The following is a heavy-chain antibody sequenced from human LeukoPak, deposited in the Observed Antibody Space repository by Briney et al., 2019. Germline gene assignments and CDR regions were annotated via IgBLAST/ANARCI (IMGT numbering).Heavy chain of an antibody. CDR2: IIPIFGIA. D-gene: IGHD3-10*01. Sequence: SVKVSCKTSGGTFSTYAISWVRQAPGQGLEWMGGIIPIFGIANYAQKFQGRVTITADESTSTAYMELSSLRSEDTAVYYCARAPVRGVEVWGQGTLVTVSS. J-gene: IGHJ4*02. V-gene: IGHV1-69*13. CDR3: ARAPVRGVEV. CDR1: GGTFSTYA.